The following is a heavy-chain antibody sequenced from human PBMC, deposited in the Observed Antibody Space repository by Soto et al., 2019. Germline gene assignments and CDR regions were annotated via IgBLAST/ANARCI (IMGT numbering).Heavy chain of an antibody. J-gene: IGHJ4*01. CDR3: ARSVEGHFDF. V-gene: IGHV3-48*02. CDR2: ITSDERTI. Sequence: GGSLRLSCAASGYTFSSYSMNWVRQARGKGLEWVSYITSDERTIHYADSVKGRFSISRDNAKNSEYLQLTSLRDEDTAVYYCARSVEGHFDFWGQGILVTVSS. CDR1: GYTFSSYS. D-gene: IGHD6-19*01.